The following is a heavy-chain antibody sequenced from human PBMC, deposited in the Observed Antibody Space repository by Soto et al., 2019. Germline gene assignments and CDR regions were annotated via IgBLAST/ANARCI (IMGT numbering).Heavy chain of an antibody. J-gene: IGHJ4*02. CDR3: ARGFGIYGSGDGFFDY. CDR2: ISAYNGNT. V-gene: IGHV1-18*01. CDR1: GYTFTSYG. D-gene: IGHD3-10*01. Sequence: QVQLVQSGAEVKKPGASVKVSCKASGYTFTSYGISWVRQAPGQGLEWMGWISAYNGNTKYAQKLQGRVTITTDTSTSTAYMELRSLSSDDTAVYYCARGFGIYGSGDGFFDYWGQGTLVTVSS.